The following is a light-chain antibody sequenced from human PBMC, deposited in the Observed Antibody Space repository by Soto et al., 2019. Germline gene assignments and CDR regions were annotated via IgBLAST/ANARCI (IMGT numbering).Light chain of an antibody. V-gene: IGLV1-40*01. J-gene: IGLJ1*01. CDR3: QSYDSSLSALYA. CDR2: GNS. CDR1: SSNIGAGYD. Sequence: QSVLTQPPSVSGAPGQRVTISCTGSSSNIGAGYDVHWYQQLPGTAPKLLIYGNSNRPSGAPDRFSGSKSGTSASLAITGLQAEDEADYYCQSYDSSLSALYAFGTGTKVTVL.